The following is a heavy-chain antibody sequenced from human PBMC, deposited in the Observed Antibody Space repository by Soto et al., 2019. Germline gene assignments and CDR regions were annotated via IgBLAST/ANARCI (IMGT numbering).Heavy chain of an antibody. CDR3: AREVYSAYVPHFDL. J-gene: IGHJ4*02. D-gene: IGHD5-12*01. CDR2: IYYNENT. V-gene: IGHV4-31*03. CDR1: GGSISSGGYY. Sequence: PSETLSLTCSVSGGSISSGGYYWSWIRQHPGKGLEWIAYIYYNENTYYNPSLKSRVTISMDTSQNQFSLKLRSVTAADMAVYYCAREVYSAYVPHFDLWGQGTLVTVSS.